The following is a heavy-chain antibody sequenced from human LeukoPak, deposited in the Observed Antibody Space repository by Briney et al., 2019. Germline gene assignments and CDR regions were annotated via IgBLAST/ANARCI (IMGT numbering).Heavy chain of an antibody. CDR3: AKDGSPYDFWSGYYTGPYYYYGMDV. CDR1: GFTFSSYG. V-gene: IGHV3-30*18. D-gene: IGHD3-3*01. Sequence: GGSLRLSCAASGFTFSSYGMHWVRQAPGKGLEWVAVISYDGSNKYYADSVKGRFTISRDNSKNTLYLQMNSLRAEDTAVYYYAKDGSPYDFWSGYYTGPYYYYGMDVWGQGTTVTVS. CDR2: ISYDGSNK. J-gene: IGHJ6*02.